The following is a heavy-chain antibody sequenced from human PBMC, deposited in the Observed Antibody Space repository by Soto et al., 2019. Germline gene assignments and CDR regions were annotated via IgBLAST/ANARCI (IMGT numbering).Heavy chain of an antibody. D-gene: IGHD6-13*01. CDR1: GFTFSSYA. J-gene: IGHJ6*02. CDR3: AKVSAAGTGRGFYYYYGMDV. Sequence: EVQLLESGGGLVQPGGSLRLSCAASGFTFSSYAMSWVRQAPGKGLEWVSAISGSGGSTYYADSVKGRFTIFRDNSKNTLYLQMNSLRAEDTAVYYCAKVSAAGTGRGFYYYYGMDVWGQGTTVTVSS. CDR2: ISGSGGST. V-gene: IGHV3-23*01.